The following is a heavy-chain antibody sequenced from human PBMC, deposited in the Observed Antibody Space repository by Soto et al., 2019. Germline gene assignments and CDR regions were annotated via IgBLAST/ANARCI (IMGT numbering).Heavy chain of an antibody. Sequence: EVQLVESGGGLVQPGRSLRLSCAASVFTFDDYAMHWVRQAPGKGLEWVSGISWNSGSIGYADSVKGRFTISRDNAKNSLDLQMNTLRAEDTALYYCAKGDRISAGSCLFDYWGQGTLVTVSS. D-gene: IGHD2-15*01. CDR1: VFTFDDYA. J-gene: IGHJ4*02. CDR3: AKGDRISAGSCLFDY. V-gene: IGHV3-9*01. CDR2: ISWNSGSI.